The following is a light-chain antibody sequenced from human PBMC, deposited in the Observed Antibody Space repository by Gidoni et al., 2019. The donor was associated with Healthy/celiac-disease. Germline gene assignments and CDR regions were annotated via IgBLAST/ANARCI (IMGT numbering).Light chain of an antibody. Sequence: QSGLTQPASGTGSPGPSITISCTGTSSDVGGYNYVSWYQQHPGKAPKLMIYDVSNRPSGVSNRFSGSKSGNTASLTISGLQAEDEADYYCSSYTSSSTWVFGGGTKLTVL. V-gene: IGLV2-14*03. CDR2: DVS. CDR3: SSYTSSSTWV. CDR1: SSDVGGYNY. J-gene: IGLJ3*02.